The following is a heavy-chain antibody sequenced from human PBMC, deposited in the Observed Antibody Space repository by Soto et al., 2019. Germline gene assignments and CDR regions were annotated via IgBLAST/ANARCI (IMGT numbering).Heavy chain of an antibody. CDR1: GYTFTSYG. J-gene: IGHJ4*02. CDR3: ARGRDGDY. CDR2: ISAPNGNT. Sequence: QVHLVQSGAEVKKPGASVKVSCKGSGYTFTSYGITWVRQAPGQGLEWMGWISAPNGNTDYAQKLQGRVTVTRDTSTSPAYMELRSLRSDATAVYYCARGRDGDYWGQGDLVTVSS. V-gene: IGHV1-18*01. D-gene: IGHD6-6*01.